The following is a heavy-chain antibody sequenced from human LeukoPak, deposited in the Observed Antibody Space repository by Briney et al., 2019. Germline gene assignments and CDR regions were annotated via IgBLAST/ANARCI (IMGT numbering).Heavy chain of an antibody. CDR1: GCSISSGGYS. J-gene: IGHJ2*01. V-gene: IGHV4-30-2*01. CDR2: IHHTGSS. CDR3: ASGYWFLDL. Sequence: PSQTLSLTCAASGCSISSGGYSGTWIRQPPGKGLEWIGYIHHTGSSYYNPSLKSRVTISVDRSKNQCSLKLTSVTASDTAVYYCASGYWFLDLWGRGTLVTVSS.